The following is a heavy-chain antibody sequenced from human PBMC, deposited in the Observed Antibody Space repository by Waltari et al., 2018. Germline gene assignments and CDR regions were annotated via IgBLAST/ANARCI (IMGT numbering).Heavy chain of an antibody. CDR2: IYHSGRT. CDR1: GYSISSGYY. D-gene: IGHD4-4*01. CDR3: ATSTITTKKGFDY. J-gene: IGHJ4*02. V-gene: IGHV4-38-2*01. Sequence: QVQLQESGPGLVKPSETLSLTCAVSGYSISSGYYWGWIRQPPGKGLEWIGSIYHSGRTYYNPALKCRVTISVDTSKNQFSRKLSSGTAADTAVYYCATSTITTKKGFDYWGQGTLVTVSS.